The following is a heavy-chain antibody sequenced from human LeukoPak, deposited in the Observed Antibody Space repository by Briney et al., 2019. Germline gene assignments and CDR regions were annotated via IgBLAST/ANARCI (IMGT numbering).Heavy chain of an antibody. CDR3: ARLTEMGATTVDAFDI. V-gene: IGHV5-51*01. D-gene: IGHD1-26*01. CDR2: IYPGDSDT. J-gene: IGHJ3*02. Sequence: KSGESLKISCKGSGYSFTSYWIGWVRQMPGKGLEWMGIIYPGDSDTRYSPSFQGQVTISADKSISTAYLQWSSLKALHTAMYYCARLTEMGATTVDAFDIWGQGTMVTVSS. CDR1: GYSFTSYW.